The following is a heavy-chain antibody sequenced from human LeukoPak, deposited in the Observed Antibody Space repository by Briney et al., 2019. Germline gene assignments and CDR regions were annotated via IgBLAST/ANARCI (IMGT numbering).Heavy chain of an antibody. CDR1: GGSFSTYY. J-gene: IGHJ4*02. Sequence: SETLSLTCTVSGGSFSTYYWNWIRQPPGKGLEWIGYIYYSGSTDYNPSLKSRVTMSLDTSKNQSSLNLNSVTAADTAVYYCTRAVITFGAAVAKGFDCWGQGTLVTVSS. CDR3: TRAVITFGAAVAKGFDC. D-gene: IGHD3-16*01. V-gene: IGHV4-59*01. CDR2: IYYSGST.